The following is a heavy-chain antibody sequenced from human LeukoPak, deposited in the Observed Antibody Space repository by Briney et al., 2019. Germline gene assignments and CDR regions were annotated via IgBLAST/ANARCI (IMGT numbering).Heavy chain of an antibody. CDR3: ASGEGSSVSPWSFDY. Sequence: PSETLSLTCTVSGGSISSYYWSWIRQPPGEGLEWIGYIYYSGSTNYNPSLKSRVTISVDTSKNQFSLKLSSVTAADTAVYYCASGEGSSVSPWSFDYWGQGTLVTVSS. V-gene: IGHV4-59*08. CDR2: IYYSGST. CDR1: GGSISSYY. J-gene: IGHJ4*02. D-gene: IGHD4-17*01.